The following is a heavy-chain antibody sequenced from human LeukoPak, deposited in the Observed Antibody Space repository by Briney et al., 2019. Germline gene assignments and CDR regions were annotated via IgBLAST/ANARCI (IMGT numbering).Heavy chain of an antibody. CDR3: ARGAPLSGSYPS. J-gene: IGHJ5*02. CDR2: MNPNSGNT. V-gene: IGHV1-8*01. CDR1: GYSFINYG. D-gene: IGHD1-26*01. Sequence: ASVKVSCKTSGYSFINYGISWVRQAPGQGLEWMGWMNPNSGNTGYAQKFQGRVTITRNTSISTAYMELSSLRSEDTAVYYCARGAPLSGSYPSWGQGTLVTVSS.